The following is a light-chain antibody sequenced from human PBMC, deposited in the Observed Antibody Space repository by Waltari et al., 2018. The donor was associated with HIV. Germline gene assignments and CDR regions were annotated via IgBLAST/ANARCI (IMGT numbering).Light chain of an antibody. CDR3: AVWDDSLTGHVV. V-gene: IGLV1-47*01. CDR1: SPNIGSNF. J-gene: IGLJ2*01. CDR2: RNN. Sequence: QSVLTQPPSASGTPGQRVTIPCSGSSPNIGSNFVYWFQQLPGMVPKLLIYRNNQRPSGVPDRFSGSKSGTSASLAISGLRSEDGADYYCAVWDDSLTGHVVFGGGTKLTVL.